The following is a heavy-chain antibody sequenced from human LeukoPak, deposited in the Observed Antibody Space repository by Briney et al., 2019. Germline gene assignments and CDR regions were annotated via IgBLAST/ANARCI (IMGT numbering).Heavy chain of an antibody. CDR3: ARRAMYYYDRSGYSAAFDI. Sequence: GGSLRLSCAASGFTFSSYGMLWVRQSPGKGLEWVAVIWDDGSNKYYADSVNGRLTISRDNFKNTLYLQMNSLRAEDTALYYCARRAMYYYDRSGYSAAFDIWGQGTMVTVSS. CDR1: GFTFSSYG. D-gene: IGHD3-22*01. V-gene: IGHV3-33*01. J-gene: IGHJ3*02. CDR2: IWDDGSNK.